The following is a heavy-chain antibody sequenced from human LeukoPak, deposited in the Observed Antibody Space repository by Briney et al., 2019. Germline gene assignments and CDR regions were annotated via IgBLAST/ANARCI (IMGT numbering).Heavy chain of an antibody. CDR2: ISGSDGST. J-gene: IGHJ4*02. CDR3: AKTWRGSSWSFDY. CDR1: GFTFSSYA. Sequence: GGSLRLSCAASGFTFSSYAMSWVRQAPGKGLEWVSAISGSDGSTYYADSVKGRFTLSRDNSKNTLDLQMNSLRAEDTAVYYCAKTWRGSSWSFDYWGQGTLVTVSS. D-gene: IGHD6-13*01. V-gene: IGHV3-23*01.